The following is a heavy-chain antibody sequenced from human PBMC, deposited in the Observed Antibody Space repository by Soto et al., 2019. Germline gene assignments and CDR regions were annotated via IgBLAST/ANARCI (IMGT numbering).Heavy chain of an antibody. Sequence: GGSLRLSCAASGFICSSYDMSWVRQAPGKGLEWVSTILVDGRTFYVDSVKGRFTISRDSSKNTVCLQMNSLTAGDTALYYCAKATATGGGAFDICGQGTMVTVSS. D-gene: IGHD2-8*02. J-gene: IGHJ3*02. CDR3: AKATATGGGAFDI. CDR1: GFICSSYD. CDR2: ILVDGRT. V-gene: IGHV3-23*01.